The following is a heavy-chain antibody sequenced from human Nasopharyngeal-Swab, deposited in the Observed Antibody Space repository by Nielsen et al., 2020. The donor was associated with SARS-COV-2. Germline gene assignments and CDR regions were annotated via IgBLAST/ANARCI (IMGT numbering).Heavy chain of an antibody. J-gene: IGHJ3*01. CDR3: VRAPDYDVLTGYYPDGFDV. Sequence: SETLSLTCAVYGGSFSAYCWTWVRQPPGKGLEWIGEITYGGTTNYNPSLKSRVTMSVDTSKNQFSLKMSSVTAADTAVYYCVRAPDYDVLTGYYPDGFDVWGRGTMVTVSS. D-gene: IGHD3-9*01. CDR1: GGSFSAYC. V-gene: IGHV4-34*01. CDR2: ITYGGTT.